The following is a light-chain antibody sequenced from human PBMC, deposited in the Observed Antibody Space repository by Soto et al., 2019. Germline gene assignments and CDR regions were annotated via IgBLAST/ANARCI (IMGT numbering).Light chain of an antibody. J-gene: IGKJ5*01. Sequence: DIQLTQSPSFLSASVGDRVTITCRASQGISNYLAWYQQKPGKAPNLLIHTASTLQSGVPSRFSGSGSGTEFTLTISSLQPDDFATYYCQQRNSYPITFGQGTRLEIK. CDR3: QQRNSYPIT. V-gene: IGKV1-9*01. CDR2: TAS. CDR1: QGISNY.